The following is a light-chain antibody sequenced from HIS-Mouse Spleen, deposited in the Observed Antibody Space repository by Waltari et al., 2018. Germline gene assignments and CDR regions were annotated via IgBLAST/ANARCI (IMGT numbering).Light chain of an antibody. J-gene: IGLJ2*01. V-gene: IGLV2-8*01. CDR2: EVS. CDR1: SSDVGGYNY. Sequence: QSALTQPPSASGSPGQSVTISCTGTSSDVGGYNYVPWYQQHPGKAPNLMIYEVSKRPSGVPDRFSGSKSGNTASLTVSGLQAEDEADYYCSSYAGSNIPFGGGTKLTVL. CDR3: SSYAGSNIP.